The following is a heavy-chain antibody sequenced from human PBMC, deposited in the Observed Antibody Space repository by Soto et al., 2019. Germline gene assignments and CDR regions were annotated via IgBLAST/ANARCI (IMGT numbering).Heavy chain of an antibody. CDR3: ARDLDY. CDR1: GFTFSNYW. CDR2: MRHDTNDK. Sequence: EVQLVESGGGLVQPGGSLRLSCAASGFTFSNYWMTWVRQDPGKGLEWVASMRHDTNDKYYVDSVKGRFTVSRDNAKNSLYLKMNSLRAEDTAVYYCARDLDYWGQGTVVTVSS. J-gene: IGHJ4*02. V-gene: IGHV3-7*01.